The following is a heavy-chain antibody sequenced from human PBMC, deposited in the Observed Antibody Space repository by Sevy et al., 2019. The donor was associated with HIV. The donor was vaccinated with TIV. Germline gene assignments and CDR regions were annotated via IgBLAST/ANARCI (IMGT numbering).Heavy chain of an antibody. J-gene: IGHJ4*02. D-gene: IGHD5-12*01. CDR3: ASGLYSGYDYYFDY. V-gene: IGHV4-59*01. CDR1: GGSIGSYY. Sequence: SETLSLTCTVSGGSIGSYYWSWIRQPPGKGLEWIGYIYYSGSTNYNPSLKSRVTISVDTSKNQFSLKLSTVTAADTAVYYCASGLYSGYDYYFDYWGQGTLVTVSS. CDR2: IYYSGST.